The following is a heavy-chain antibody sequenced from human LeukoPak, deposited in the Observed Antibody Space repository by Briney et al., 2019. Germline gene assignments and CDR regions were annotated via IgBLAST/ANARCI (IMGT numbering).Heavy chain of an antibody. D-gene: IGHD6-13*01. J-gene: IGHJ3*02. CDR1: GFTFSSHW. V-gene: IGHV3-7*01. Sequence: PGGSLRLSCAASGFTFSSHWMTWLRQAPGKGLEWVANINQDGSERYYVDSVKGRFTISRDNAKNSLHLQMNSLRAEDTAVYYCARDSEYSSSFAFDIWGQGTMVTVSS. CDR3: ARDSEYSSSFAFDI. CDR2: INQDGSER.